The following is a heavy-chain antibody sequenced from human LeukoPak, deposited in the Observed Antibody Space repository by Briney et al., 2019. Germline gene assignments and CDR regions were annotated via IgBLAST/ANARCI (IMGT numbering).Heavy chain of an antibody. Sequence: GGFLRLSCAASGFTFNVYSMNWVRQAPGKGLEWVSSSSNSKYIYYADSVKGRFTISRDNFQNTLFLQLNNLRVDGTAVYYCAKVNYYHPYFWGQGTLVTVSS. CDR3: AKVNYYHPYF. D-gene: IGHD3-22*01. CDR1: GFTFNVYS. J-gene: IGHJ4*02. V-gene: IGHV3-21*04. CDR2: SSNSKYI.